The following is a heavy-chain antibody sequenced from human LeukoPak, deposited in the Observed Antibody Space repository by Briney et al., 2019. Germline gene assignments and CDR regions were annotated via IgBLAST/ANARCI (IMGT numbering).Heavy chain of an antibody. CDR1: GYTFTGYY. D-gene: IGHD1-7*01. V-gene: IGHV1-2*02. J-gene: IGHJ4*02. CDR3: ARVQELELGEVDY. Sequence: ASVKVSCKASGYTFTGYYMHWVRQPPGPGLERMGWINPNSSGTNYAQKFQGRVTMTRDTSISTAYMELSRLRSNDTAVYYCARVQELELGEVDYWGQGTLVTVSS. CDR2: INPNSSGT.